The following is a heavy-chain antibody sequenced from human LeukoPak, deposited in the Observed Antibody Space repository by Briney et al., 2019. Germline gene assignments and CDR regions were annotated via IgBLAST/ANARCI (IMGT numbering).Heavy chain of an antibody. Sequence: GGSPRLSCETSGFTFRNYGMHWVRQAPGKGLDWVAVIWYDESKKYYADSVKGRFTISRDISKNTLYLQMNSLRAEDTAVYYCARDDCSTTICLAYWGQGTLVSVSS. CDR1: GFTFRNYG. J-gene: IGHJ4*02. D-gene: IGHD2-2*01. CDR2: IWYDESKK. CDR3: ARDDCSTTICLAY. V-gene: IGHV3-33*01.